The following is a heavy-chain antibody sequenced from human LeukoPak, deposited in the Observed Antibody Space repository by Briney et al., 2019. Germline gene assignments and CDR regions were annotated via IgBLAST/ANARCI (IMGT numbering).Heavy chain of an antibody. V-gene: IGHV1-24*01. D-gene: IGHD5-12*01. CDR3: ATPVARNYYFDY. CDR2: FDPEDGET. CDR1: GYTLTELS. Sequence: GASVKVSWKVSGYTLTELSMHWVRQAPGKGLEWMGGFDPEDGETIYAQKFQGRVTMTEDTSTDTAYMELSSLRSEDTAVYYCATPVARNYYFDYWGQGTLVTVSS. J-gene: IGHJ4*02.